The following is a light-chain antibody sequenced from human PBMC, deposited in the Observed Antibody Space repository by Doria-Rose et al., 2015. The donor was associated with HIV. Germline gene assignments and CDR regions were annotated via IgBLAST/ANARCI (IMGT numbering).Light chain of an antibody. CDR3: HQYGTSWT. CDR2: DGS. J-gene: IGKJ1*01. Sequence: TQSPGTLSLSPGERATLSCRASQSFSSTYLAWYQQKPGQATSLLIYDGSTRDTGIPDRFRASGSGTDFTLTINRLEPEDFALYYCHQYGTSWTFGQGTKVEI. CDR1: QSFSSTY. V-gene: IGKV3-20*01.